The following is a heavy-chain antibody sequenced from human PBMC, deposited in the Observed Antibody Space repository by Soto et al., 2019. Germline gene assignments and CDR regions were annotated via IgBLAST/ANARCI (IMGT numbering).Heavy chain of an antibody. D-gene: IGHD1-1*01. V-gene: IGHV6-1*01. CDR3: VRGINSAIEI. J-gene: IGHJ3*02. CDR2: PYYRSKWYN. CDR1: GDSVSSNNVA. Sequence: QVQLQQSGPGLVKPSQTLSLTCVISGDSVSSNNVAWNWIRQSPSRGLEWLERPYYRSKWYNNYGVSVKCQTSINAYTSHNQFSLQLASVIPEATAVYYCVRGINSAIEIRGQGTMVTVS.